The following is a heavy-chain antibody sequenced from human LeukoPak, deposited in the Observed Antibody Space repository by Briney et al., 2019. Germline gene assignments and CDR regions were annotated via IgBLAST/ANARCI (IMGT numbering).Heavy chain of an antibody. CDR2: IGTAGDT. J-gene: IGHJ4*02. CDR3: ARSSYDSSGYYDY. D-gene: IGHD3-22*01. Sequence: GSLRLSRAAPGIPLRSLEMHRVRQATGKGLEWVSAIGTAGDTYYPGSVKGRFTISRENAKNSLYLQMNSLRAGDTAVYYCARSSYDSSGYYDYWGQGTLVTVSS. CDR1: GIPLRSLE. V-gene: IGHV3-13*01.